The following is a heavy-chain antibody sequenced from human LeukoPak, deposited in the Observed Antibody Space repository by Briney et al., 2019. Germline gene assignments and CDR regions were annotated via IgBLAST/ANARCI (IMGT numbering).Heavy chain of an antibody. J-gene: IGHJ5*02. CDR3: ARDRSKSLGPFMQLWSSGWIDP. D-gene: IGHD5-18*01. V-gene: IGHV4-39*07. Sequence: SETLSLTCTVSGGSISSSSYYWGWIRQPPGKGLEWIGSINYSGRTYYNPSLKSRVTISVDTSKNQFSLKLSSVTAADTAVYYCARDRSKSLGPFMQLWSSGWIDPWGQGILVTVSS. CDR2: INYSGRT. CDR1: GGSISSSSYY.